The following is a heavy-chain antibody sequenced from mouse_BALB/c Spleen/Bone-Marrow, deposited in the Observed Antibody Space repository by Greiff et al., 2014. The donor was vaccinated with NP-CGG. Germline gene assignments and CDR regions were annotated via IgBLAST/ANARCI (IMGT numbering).Heavy chain of an antibody. CDR1: GYSITSGYY. J-gene: IGHJ4*01. V-gene: IGHV3-6*02. CDR2: ISYDGSN. CDR3: ASYFYHAMDY. D-gene: IGHD1-1*01. Sequence: VQLQQSGPGLVKPSQSLSLTCSVTGYSITSGYYWNWIRQFPGNKLEWMGYISYDGSNNYNPSLKNRISITRDTSKNQFFLKLNSVTTEDTATYYCASYFYHAMDYWGQGTSVTVSS.